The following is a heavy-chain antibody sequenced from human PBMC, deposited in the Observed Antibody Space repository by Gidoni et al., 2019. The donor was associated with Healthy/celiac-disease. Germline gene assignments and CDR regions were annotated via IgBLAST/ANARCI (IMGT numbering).Heavy chain of an antibody. D-gene: IGHD3-10*01. J-gene: IGHJ5*01. CDR1: GYTLPELS. CDR2: FDPADGET. V-gene: IGHV1-24*01. Sequence: QVQLVQSGDEVKKPGASVKVSCKFSGYTLPELSMHWVRQATGQGLEWMGGFDPADGETIYARKFQGRVTMTEDTSTDKDYMELISLRSGDTAVYYWATVGCGELFQWTRDPNWFDPWGQGTLVTVSS. CDR3: ATVGCGELFQWTRDPNWFDP.